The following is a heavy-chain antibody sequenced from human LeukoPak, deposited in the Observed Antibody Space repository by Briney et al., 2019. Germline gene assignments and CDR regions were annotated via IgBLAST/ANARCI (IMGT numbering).Heavy chain of an antibody. Sequence: SETLSLTCTVSGASITDYFWTWIRQPPGKGLEWIGYIYNTRSTNYNPSLRSRVTISMDTPKKQVTLTLSSVTAADTAVYYCARLDGYSSLSWGQGTLVAVSS. V-gene: IGHV4-59*08. D-gene: IGHD6-13*01. CDR3: ARLDGYSSLS. CDR2: IYNTRST. CDR1: GASITDYF. J-gene: IGHJ4*02.